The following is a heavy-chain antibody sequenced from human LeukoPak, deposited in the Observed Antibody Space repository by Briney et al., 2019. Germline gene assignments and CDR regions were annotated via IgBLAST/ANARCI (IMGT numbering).Heavy chain of an antibody. Sequence: GGSLRLSCAASHFTFTSYWMSWVRQAPGKGLEWVANIKPDGSEKYYVDSVKGRFTISRDNAKNSLSLQMNSLRAEDTAVYYCARAGERGIAVAGTRRYYYGMDVWGQGTTVTVSS. V-gene: IGHV3-7*01. CDR1: HFTFTSYW. CDR2: IKPDGSEK. D-gene: IGHD6-19*01. J-gene: IGHJ6*02. CDR3: ARAGERGIAVAGTRRYYYGMDV.